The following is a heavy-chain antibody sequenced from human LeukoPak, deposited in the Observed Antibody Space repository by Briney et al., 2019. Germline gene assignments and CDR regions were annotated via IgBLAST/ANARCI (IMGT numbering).Heavy chain of an antibody. CDR1: GFTFSSYS. D-gene: IGHD3-22*01. J-gene: IGHJ4*02. Sequence: GGSLRLPCAASGFTFSSYSMNWVRQAPGKGLEWVSSISSSSSYIYYADSVKGRFTISRDNAKNSLYLQMNSLRAEDTAVYYCARGSRNGYYYDSSGPQGYWGQGTLVTASS. CDR3: ARGSRNGYYYDSSGPQGY. CDR2: ISSSSSYI. V-gene: IGHV3-21*01.